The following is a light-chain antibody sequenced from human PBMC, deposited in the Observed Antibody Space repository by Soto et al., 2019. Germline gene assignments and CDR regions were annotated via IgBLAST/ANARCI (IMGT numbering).Light chain of an antibody. J-gene: IGKJ4*01. V-gene: IGKV1-6*01. CDR1: QGIRND. CDR2: AAS. Sequence: AIQMTQSPSSLSASVGDRVTITCRASQGIRNDLGWYQQKPGKAPNLLIYAASSLQSGVPSRFSGNGSGTDFTLNISSLQPEDFETYYCLQDYSYPHTFGGGTKVEIK. CDR3: LQDYSYPHT.